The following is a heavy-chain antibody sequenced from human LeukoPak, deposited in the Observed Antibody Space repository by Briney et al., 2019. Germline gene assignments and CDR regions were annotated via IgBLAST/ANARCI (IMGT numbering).Heavy chain of an antibody. CDR3: ARVRGGWYMDV. CDR1: GFIFSSYS. Sequence: GGSLRLSCAASGFIFSSYSMNWVRQAPGKGLELVSFISSSTSTIYYADSVKGRFTISRDNAKNSLYLQTSSLRAEDTAVYYCARVRGGWYMDVWGKGTTVTVSS. J-gene: IGHJ6*03. CDR2: ISSSTSTI. V-gene: IGHV3-48*04. D-gene: IGHD6-19*01.